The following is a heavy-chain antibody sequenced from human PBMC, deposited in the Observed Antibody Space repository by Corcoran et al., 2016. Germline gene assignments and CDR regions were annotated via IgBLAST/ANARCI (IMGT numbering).Heavy chain of an antibody. J-gene: IGHJ3*02. CDR3: ARDSPLSGYTNSAYDAIDI. D-gene: IGHD6-13*01. CDR1: GITFSGHG. CDR2: IWNDGINK. Sequence: QAHLVESGGGVLQPGRSLRLSCAASGITFSGHGIHWVRQAPGKGLEWVAIIWNDGINKFYADSVKGRFTVARADSKNTAFLQMNSLRAEDTALYYCARDSPLSGYTNSAYDAIDIWGQGTMVTVSS. V-gene: IGHV3-33*01.